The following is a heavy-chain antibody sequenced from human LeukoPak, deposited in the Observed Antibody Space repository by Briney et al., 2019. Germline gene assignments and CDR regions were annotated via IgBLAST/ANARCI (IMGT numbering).Heavy chain of an antibody. CDR1: GGSISSGGYS. D-gene: IGHD4-23*01. CDR3: ARSTYGGNLPSY. J-gene: IGHJ4*02. V-gene: IGHV4-30-2*01. Sequence: TLSLTCAVSGGSISSGGYSWSWIRQPPGKGLEWIGYIYHSGSTYYNPSLKSRVTISVDRSKNQFSLKLSSVTAADTAVYYCARSTYGGNLPSYWGQGTLVTVSS. CDR2: IYHSGST.